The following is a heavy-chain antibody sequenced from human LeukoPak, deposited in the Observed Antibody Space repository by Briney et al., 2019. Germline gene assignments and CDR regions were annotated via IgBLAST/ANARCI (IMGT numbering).Heavy chain of an antibody. CDR3: ARDGCSSTSCKAAEYYYYGMDV. V-gene: IGHV4-4*07. CDR2: IYTSGST. D-gene: IGHD2-2*01. CDR1: GGSISGYY. J-gene: IGHJ6*02. Sequence: SETLSLTCTVSGGSISGYYGSWIRQPAGKGRECIGRIYTSGSTNYNPSLKSRVTMSVDTSKNQFSLKLSSVTAADTAVYYCARDGCSSTSCKAAEYYYYGMDVWGQGTTVTVSS.